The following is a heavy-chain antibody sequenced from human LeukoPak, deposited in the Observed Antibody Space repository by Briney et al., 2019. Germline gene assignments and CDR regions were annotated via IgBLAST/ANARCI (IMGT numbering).Heavy chain of an antibody. CDR1: GFSFSTNS. D-gene: IGHD2-21*01. CDR3: AKHSPQLDY. V-gene: IGHV3-48*01. Sequence: GGSLRLSCAASGFSFSTNSMNWVRQAPGKGLEWISYVSSSSEAIYYADSVKGRFTISRDNSDNTLYLQMNSLRPEDTAVYYCAKHSPQLDYWGQGNLVTVSS. CDR2: VSSSSEAI. J-gene: IGHJ4*02.